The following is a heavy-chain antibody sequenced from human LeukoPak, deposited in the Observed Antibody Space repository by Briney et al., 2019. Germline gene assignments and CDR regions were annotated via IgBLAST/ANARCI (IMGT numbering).Heavy chain of an antibody. CDR1: GGSISSSSYY. V-gene: IGHV4-39*07. CDR3: ARDQYSGSYYVSGDAFDI. CDR2: IYYSGST. Sequence: SETLSLTCTVSGGSISSSSYYWGWIRQPPGKGLEWIGSIYYSGSTYYNPSLKSRVTISVDTSKNQFSLKLSSVTAADTAVYYCARDQYSGSYYVSGDAFDIWGQGAMVTVSS. J-gene: IGHJ3*02. D-gene: IGHD1-26*01.